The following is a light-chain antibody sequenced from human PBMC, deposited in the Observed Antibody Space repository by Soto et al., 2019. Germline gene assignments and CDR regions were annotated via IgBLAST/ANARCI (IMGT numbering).Light chain of an antibody. Sequence: DIQMTQSPSSLSASVGDRVTITCRASQSTSSSLNWYQQKPGKAPKLLIYAASSLQSGVPSMFSGSGSGTDFTLTISSLQPEDFATYYCQQSYTSPRTFGQGTKVEIK. CDR1: QSTSSS. V-gene: IGKV1-39*01. CDR3: QQSYTSPRT. CDR2: AAS. J-gene: IGKJ1*01.